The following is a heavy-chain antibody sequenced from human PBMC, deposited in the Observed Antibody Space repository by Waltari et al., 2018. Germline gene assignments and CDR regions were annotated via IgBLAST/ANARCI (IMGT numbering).Heavy chain of an antibody. Sequence: EVQLVESGGGLVKPGGSLRLSCAASGFTFSSYSMNWVRQAPGKGLEWVSSISSSSIYIYYADSVKGRFTISRDNAKNSLYLQMNSLRAEDTAVYYCARDSSEAAQRAWFDPWGQGTLVTVSS. V-gene: IGHV3-21*01. CDR1: GFTFSSYS. D-gene: IGHD6-6*01. J-gene: IGHJ5*02. CDR3: ARDSSEAAQRAWFDP. CDR2: ISSSSIYI.